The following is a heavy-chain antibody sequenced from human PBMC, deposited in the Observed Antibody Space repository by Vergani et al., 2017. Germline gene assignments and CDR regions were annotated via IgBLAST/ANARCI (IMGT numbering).Heavy chain of an antibody. J-gene: IGHJ2*01. V-gene: IGHV4-38-2*01. CDR2: INHSGST. CDR1: GYYISSGYY. D-gene: IGHD2-15*01. Sequence: QVQLQESGPGLVKASQTLSLTCAVSGYYISSGYYWGWIRQPPGKGLEWIGEINHSGSTNYNPSLKSRVTISVDTSKNQFSLKLSSVTAADTAVYYCARGRRCSGGSCYDPRARYFDLWGRGTLVTVSS. CDR3: ARGRRCSGGSCYDPRARYFDL.